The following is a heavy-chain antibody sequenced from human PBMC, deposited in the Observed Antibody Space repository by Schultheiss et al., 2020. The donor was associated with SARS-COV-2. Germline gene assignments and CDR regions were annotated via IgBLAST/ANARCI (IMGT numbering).Heavy chain of an antibody. J-gene: IGHJ4*02. CDR2: ISGSGSTI. Sequence: GGSLRLSCAASGFTVSSNYMSWVRQAPGKGLEWVSAISGSGSTIYYADSLKGRFTISRDNAKNSLYLQMNSLRAEDTAVYYCARESGTYDDYSLDFWGQGTLVTVSS. D-gene: IGHD1-26*01. V-gene: IGHV3-21*01. CDR3: ARESGTYDDYSLDF. CDR1: GFTVSSNY.